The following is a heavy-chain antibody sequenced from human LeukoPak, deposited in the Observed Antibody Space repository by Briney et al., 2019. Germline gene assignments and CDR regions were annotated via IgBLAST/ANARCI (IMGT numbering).Heavy chain of an antibody. Sequence: GASVKVSCKASGGTFSSYAISWLRQAPGQGLEWMGGIIPIFGTANYAQKFQGRVTITADESTSTAYMELSSLRSEDAAVYYCARSSGFMYYDFWRFDYWGQGTLVTVSS. CDR3: ARSSGFMYYDFWRFDY. J-gene: IGHJ4*02. V-gene: IGHV1-69*01. CDR1: GGTFSSYA. D-gene: IGHD3-3*01. CDR2: IIPIFGTA.